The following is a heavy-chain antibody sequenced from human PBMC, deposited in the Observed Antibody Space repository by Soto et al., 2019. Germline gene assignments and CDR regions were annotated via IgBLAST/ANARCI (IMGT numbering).Heavy chain of an antibody. V-gene: IGHV3-48*03. D-gene: IGHD5-12*01. CDR3: VRDSGGGGSDLVHFNY. Sequence: PGGSLRLSCAASGFSFSSYEMDWVRQAPGKGLEWVSYFSNSGRSIYYADSVKGRFTISRDNADNSLYLQMNGLRVEDTAVYYCVRDSGGGGSDLVHFNYWGQGTLVTVSS. CDR1: GFSFSSYE. CDR2: FSNSGRSI. J-gene: IGHJ4*02.